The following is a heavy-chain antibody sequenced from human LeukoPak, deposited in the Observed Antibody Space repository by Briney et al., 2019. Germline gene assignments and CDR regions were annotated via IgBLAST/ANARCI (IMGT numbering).Heavy chain of an antibody. Sequence: SETLSLTCTVSGGSISSGTYYWSWIRQPPGKGLEWIGEINHSGSTNYNPSLKSRVTISVDTSKNQFSLKLSSVTAADTAVYYCARGTPFRGRLRYFDWLLPTFDYWGQGTLVTVSS. CDR2: INHSGST. J-gene: IGHJ4*02. V-gene: IGHV4-39*07. CDR3: ARGTPFRGRLRYFDWLLPTFDY. CDR1: GGSISSGTYY. D-gene: IGHD3-9*01.